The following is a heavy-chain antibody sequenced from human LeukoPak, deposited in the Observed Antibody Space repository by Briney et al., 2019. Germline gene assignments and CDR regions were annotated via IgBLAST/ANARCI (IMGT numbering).Heavy chain of an antibody. CDR2: INHSGST. Sequence: SETLSLTCAVYGGSFSGYYWSWIRQPPGKGLEWIGEINHSGSTNYNPSLKSRVTISVDTSKNQFSLKLSSVTAADTAVYYCARRHKRGYSYLYYYYMDVWGKGTTVTISS. J-gene: IGHJ6*03. CDR3: ARRHKRGYSYLYYYYMDV. V-gene: IGHV4-34*01. D-gene: IGHD5-18*01. CDR1: GGSFSGYY.